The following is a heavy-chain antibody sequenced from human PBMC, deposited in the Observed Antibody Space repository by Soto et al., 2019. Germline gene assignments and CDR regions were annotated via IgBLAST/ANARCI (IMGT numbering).Heavy chain of an antibody. V-gene: IGHV3-30-3*01. D-gene: IGHD5-18*01. J-gene: IGHJ4*02. Sequence: QVQLVESGGGVVQPGRSLRLSCAASGFTFSSYAMHWVRQAPGKGLEWVAVISYDGSNKYYADSVKGRFTISRDNSKNTLYLQMNSLRAEDTAVYYCARGYRPPPQLGYGIDYWGQGTLVTVSS. CDR1: GFTFSSYA. CDR2: ISYDGSNK. CDR3: ARGYRPPPQLGYGIDY.